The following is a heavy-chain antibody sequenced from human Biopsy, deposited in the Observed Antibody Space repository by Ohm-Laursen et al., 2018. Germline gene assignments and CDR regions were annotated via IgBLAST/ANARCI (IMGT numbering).Heavy chain of an antibody. Sequence: SLRLSCAASGFTFHTYAINWVRQAPGKGLEWVSTISGSGGSTYYADSVKGRFTISRDASKNTLYLLMNSLRAEDTAMYYCAKGGYCTTTSCYMDVDYWGQGTLVTVSS. CDR2: ISGSGGST. V-gene: IGHV3-23*01. J-gene: IGHJ4*02. CDR1: GFTFHTYA. CDR3: AKGGYCTTTSCYMDVDY. D-gene: IGHD2-2*02.